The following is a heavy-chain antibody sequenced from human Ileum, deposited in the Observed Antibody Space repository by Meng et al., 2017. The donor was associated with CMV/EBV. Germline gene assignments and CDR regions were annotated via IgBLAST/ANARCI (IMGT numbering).Heavy chain of an antibody. CDR3: ARDQTKYYYDSSGPNDAFDI. Sequence: GESLKISCAAPGFTFSFYEMNWVRRAPGKGLEWVSYIDSSGRTVYYADSVKGRFTISRDNAKDSLFLQMSSLRAEDTATYYCARDQTKYYYDSSGPNDAFDIWGQGTVVTVSS. CDR1: GFTFSFYE. D-gene: IGHD3-22*01. J-gene: IGHJ3*02. V-gene: IGHV3-48*03. CDR2: IDSSGRTV.